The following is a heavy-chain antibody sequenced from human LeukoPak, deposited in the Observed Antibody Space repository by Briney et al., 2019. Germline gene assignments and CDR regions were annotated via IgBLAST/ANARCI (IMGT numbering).Heavy chain of an antibody. J-gene: IGHJ4*02. CDR2: INGFNGAA. CDR1: GYNFAVYG. D-gene: IGHD1-26*01. CDR3: ARGGGVGATIDY. Sequence: ASVKVSCKASGYNFAVYGMTWVRQAPGQRLEWMGWINGFNGAANYAQILQGRVTMTTDKSTTTAYLELTGLKSGDTAIYFCARGGGVGATIDYWGQGTLVTVSS. V-gene: IGHV1-18*01.